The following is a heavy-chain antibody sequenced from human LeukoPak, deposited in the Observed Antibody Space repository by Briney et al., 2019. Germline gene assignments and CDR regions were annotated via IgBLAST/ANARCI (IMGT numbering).Heavy chain of an antibody. CDR3: ARQRITMIVGNWFDP. CDR2: IYYSGST. Sequence: SETLSLTCAVSGYSISSGYYWGWIRQPPGKGLEWIGSIYYSGSTYYNPSLKSRVTISVDTSKNQFSLKLSSVTAADTAVYYCARQRITMIVGNWFDPWGQGTLVTVSS. V-gene: IGHV4-38-2*01. CDR1: GYSISSGYY. J-gene: IGHJ5*02. D-gene: IGHD3-22*01.